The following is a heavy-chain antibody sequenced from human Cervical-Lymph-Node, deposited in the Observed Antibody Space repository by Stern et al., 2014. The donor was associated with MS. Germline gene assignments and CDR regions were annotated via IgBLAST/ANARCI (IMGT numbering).Heavy chain of an antibody. CDR1: GGSISSGSYY. V-gene: IGHV4-61*02. Sequence: QVQLQESGPGLVKPSQTLSLTCTVSGGSISSGSYYWSWIRQPAGKGLEWIGRIYTSGSTNYNPSLKSRVTISVDTSKNQFSLKLSSVTAADTAVYYCARDTPLGWVTRGDYYYGMDVWGQGTTVTVSS. CDR2: IYTSGST. D-gene: IGHD4-11*01. J-gene: IGHJ6*02. CDR3: ARDTPLGWVTRGDYYYGMDV.